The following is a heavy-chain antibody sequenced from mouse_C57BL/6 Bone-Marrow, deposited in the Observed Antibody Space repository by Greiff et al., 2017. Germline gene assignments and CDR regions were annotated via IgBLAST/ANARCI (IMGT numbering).Heavy chain of an antibody. CDR2: LYPGSGST. V-gene: IGHV1-55*01. J-gene: IGHJ1*03. D-gene: IGHD2-5*01. CDR3: ARPYYSNYWYFDV. Sequence: VQLQQSGAELVKPGASVKMSCKASGYTFTRYWLTWVKQRPGQGLAWIGDLYPGSGSTNYNEKFKSKATLTVDTSSSTAYMQLSSLTSEDSAVYYCARPYYSNYWYFDVWGTGTTVTVSS. CDR1: GYTFTRYW.